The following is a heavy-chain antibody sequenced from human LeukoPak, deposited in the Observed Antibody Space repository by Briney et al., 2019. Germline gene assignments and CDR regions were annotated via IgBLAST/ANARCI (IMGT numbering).Heavy chain of an antibody. J-gene: IGHJ4*02. CDR3: ARYSSGWYHFDS. CDR2: ISAYNGNT. CDR1: GYSFTSHG. Sequence: ASVNVSCKPSGYSFTSHGIRWVRQAPGQGGEGMGWISAYNGNTNYAQKLQGRVTMTTDTSTSTAYMELRSLRSDDTAVYYCARYSSGWYHFDSWGQGTLVTVSS. V-gene: IGHV1-18*01. D-gene: IGHD6-19*01.